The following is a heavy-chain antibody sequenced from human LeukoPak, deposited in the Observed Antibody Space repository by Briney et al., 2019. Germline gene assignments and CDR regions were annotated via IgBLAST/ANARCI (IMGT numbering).Heavy chain of an antibody. CDR1: GGSFSGYY. CDR3: ARGRRVRVLMRAFDI. J-gene: IGHJ3*02. V-gene: IGHV4-34*01. D-gene: IGHD3-10*01. Sequence: PSETLSLTCAVYGGSFSGYYWSWIRQPPGKGLEWTGEINHSGSTNYNPSLKSRVTISVDTSKNQFSLKLSSVTAADTAVYYCARGRRVRVLMRAFDIWGQGTMVTVSS. CDR2: INHSGST.